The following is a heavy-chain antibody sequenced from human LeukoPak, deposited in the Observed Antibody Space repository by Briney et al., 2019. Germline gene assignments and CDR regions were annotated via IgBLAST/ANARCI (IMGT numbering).Heavy chain of an antibody. J-gene: IGHJ6*04. CDR2: INHSGST. V-gene: IGHV4-34*01. CDR1: GGSFSGYY. D-gene: IGHD4-11*01. CDR3: ARGVTYSKYYYYGMDV. Sequence: PSETLSLTCAVYGGSFSGYYWSWIRQPPGKGLEWIGEINHSGSTNYNPSLKSRVTISVDTSKNQFSLKLSSVTAADTAVYCCARGVTYSKYYYYGMDVWGKGTTVTVSS.